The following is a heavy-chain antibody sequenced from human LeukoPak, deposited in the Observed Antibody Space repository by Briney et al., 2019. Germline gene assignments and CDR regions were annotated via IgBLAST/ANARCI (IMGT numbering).Heavy chain of an antibody. Sequence: GGSLRLSCAASGITFGSYPMSWVRQAPGKGLEWVSAISGRGGGTYYADSVKGRFTISRDNSKNTLYLQMNSLRADDTAVYYCARARAPVTRISSFDIWGQGTMVTVSS. J-gene: IGHJ3*02. CDR3: ARARAPVTRISSFDI. CDR2: ISGRGGGT. D-gene: IGHD4-17*01. V-gene: IGHV3-23*01. CDR1: GITFGSYP.